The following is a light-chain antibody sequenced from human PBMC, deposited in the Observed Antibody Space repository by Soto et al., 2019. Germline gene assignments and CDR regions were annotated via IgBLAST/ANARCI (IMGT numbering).Light chain of an antibody. V-gene: IGLV3-21*02. J-gene: IGLJ1*01. CDR1: NIGNKR. CDR2: ADS. CDR3: QVSDAGTDPFV. Sequence: SYELTQSPSVSVAPGQTASITCGGNNIGNKRVHWYQQKPGQAPVVVVYADSDRPSGIPERFSGSNSGNTATLTISRVEAGDEADYYCQVSDAGTDPFVFGSGTKVTV.